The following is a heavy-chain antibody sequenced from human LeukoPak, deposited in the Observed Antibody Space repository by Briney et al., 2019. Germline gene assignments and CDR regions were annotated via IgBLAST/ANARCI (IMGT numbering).Heavy chain of an antibody. CDR2: MPHDGSNK. Sequence: GGSLRLSCAAYGFPFSSHGVYWVRQAPGKGLEWVAFMPHDGSNKYYADSVKGRFTISRDNAKNSLYLQMNSLRAEDTALYHCAREDSSSSPDYWGQGTLVTVSS. D-gene: IGHD6-6*01. J-gene: IGHJ4*02. V-gene: IGHV3-30*02. CDR3: AREDSSSSPDY. CDR1: GFPFSSHG.